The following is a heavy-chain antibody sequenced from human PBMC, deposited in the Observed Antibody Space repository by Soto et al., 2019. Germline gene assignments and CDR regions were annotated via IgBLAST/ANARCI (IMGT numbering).Heavy chain of an antibody. D-gene: IGHD3-3*01. J-gene: IGHJ4*02. Sequence: GGSLRLSCEASGFTFSSYEMNWVRQAPGRGLEWISYISGSSSMIYYADSVKGRFTISRDNAKNSLYLQMNSLRAEDTAVYFCANDFWSEYRWGQGTLVTVSS. CDR2: ISGSSSMI. V-gene: IGHV3-48*03. CDR1: GFTFSSYE. CDR3: ANDFWSEYR.